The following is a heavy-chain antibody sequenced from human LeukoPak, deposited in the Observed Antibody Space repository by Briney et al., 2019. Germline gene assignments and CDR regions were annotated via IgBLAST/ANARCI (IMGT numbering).Heavy chain of an antibody. CDR2: ISASNGNT. Sequence: ASVKVSCKASGYTFSNFGVSWVRQAPGQGLEWMGWISASNGNTKYAQNFQGRVAITTSTSTSTVNMELKSLRSDDTAVYYCARGLAYLSSVFDFWGQGTLVIVSS. CDR3: ARGLAYLSSVFDF. CDR1: GYTFSNFG. J-gene: IGHJ4*02. D-gene: IGHD3-9*01. V-gene: IGHV1-18*01.